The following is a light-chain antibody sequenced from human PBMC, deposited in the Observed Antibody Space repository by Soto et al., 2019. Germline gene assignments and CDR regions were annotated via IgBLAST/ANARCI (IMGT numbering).Light chain of an antibody. V-gene: IGKV3-15*01. CDR1: RTVSIN. CDR2: GAS. CDR3: QQYNNWPWT. Sequence: EIVMTQSPATLSVSPGERATLSCRASRTVSINLAWYQQKSGQAPRLLIYGASTRATGVPARFSGSGSGTEFTLTISSLQSEDFAVYYCQQYNNWPWTFGQGTKVDI. J-gene: IGKJ1*01.